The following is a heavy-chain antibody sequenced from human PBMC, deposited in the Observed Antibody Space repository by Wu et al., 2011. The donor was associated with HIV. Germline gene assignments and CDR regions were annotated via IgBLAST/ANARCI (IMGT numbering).Heavy chain of an antibody. Sequence: VQLVQSGAEVKKPGESLKISCQSSGYSFTSYWIAWVRQMPGKGLEWMGIIYPGDSNTRYSPSFQGQVTISADKSITTAYLQWSSVKASDTAMYYCARRGRWNDGLDIWGQGDNGHRLF. CDR2: IYPGDSNT. J-gene: IGHJ3*02. V-gene: IGHV5-51*01. CDR1: GYSFTSYW. D-gene: IGHD1-1*01. CDR3: ARRGRWNDGLDI.